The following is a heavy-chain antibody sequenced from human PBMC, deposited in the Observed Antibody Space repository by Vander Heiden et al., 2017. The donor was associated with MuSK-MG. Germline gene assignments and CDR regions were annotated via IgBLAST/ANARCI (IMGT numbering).Heavy chain of an antibody. CDR3: ARSHGDYVPTNFDY. D-gene: IGHD4-17*01. J-gene: IGHJ4*02. V-gene: IGHV1-18*04. CDR1: GYTFTSDG. CDR2: ISAYNGNT. Sequence: QVQLVQSGAAVTKPGASVKVSCKASGYTFTSDGISWVRQAPGQGLEWMGWISAYNGNTNYAQKLQVRVTMTTDTSTSTAYMELRSLRSDDTAVYYCARSHGDYVPTNFDYWGQGTLVTVPS.